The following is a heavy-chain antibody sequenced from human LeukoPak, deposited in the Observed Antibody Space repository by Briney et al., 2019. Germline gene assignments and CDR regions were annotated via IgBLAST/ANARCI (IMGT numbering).Heavy chain of an antibody. CDR3: ARGRRYSSGWYGYYYMDV. CDR2: ISSSSSYI. V-gene: IGHV3-21*01. D-gene: IGHD6-19*01. CDR1: GVIFNTYS. J-gene: IGHJ6*03. Sequence: GGSLRLSCAASGVIFNTYSMNWVRQAPGKGLEWVSSISSSSSYIYYADSVKGRFTISRDNAKNSLYLQMNSLRAEDTAVYYCARGRRYSSGWYGYYYMDVWGKGTTVTVSS.